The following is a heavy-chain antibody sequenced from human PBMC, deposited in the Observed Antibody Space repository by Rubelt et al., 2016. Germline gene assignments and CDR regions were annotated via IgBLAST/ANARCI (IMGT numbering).Heavy chain of an antibody. J-gene: IGHJ4*02. V-gene: IGHV1-8*01. CDR1: GYTFTTYD. Sequence: QVQLVQSGAEVKKPGASVKVSCKASGYTFTTYDINWVRQATGQGLEWMGWMNPNSGNTGYAQKFQGRVTMTRNTSISTAYMERSSLRSEDTAVYYFARGKAVAGTWKFDSWGQGTLVTVSS. D-gene: IGHD6-19*01. CDR3: ARGKAVAGTWKFDS. CDR2: MNPNSGNT.